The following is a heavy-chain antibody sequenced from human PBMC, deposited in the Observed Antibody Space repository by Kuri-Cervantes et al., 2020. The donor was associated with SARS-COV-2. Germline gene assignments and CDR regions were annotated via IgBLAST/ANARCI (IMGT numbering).Heavy chain of an antibody. J-gene: IGHJ3*02. V-gene: IGHV3-48*04. CDR1: GFTFSSYS. CDR3: ATYCSSTSPEKTLETSAFDI. Sequence: SLKISCAASGFTFSSYSMNWVRQAPGKGLEWVSYISSSSSTIYYADSVKGRFTISRDNAKNSLYLQMNSLRAEDTAVYYCATYCSSTSPEKTLETSAFDIWGQGTMVTVSS. CDR2: ISSSSSTI. D-gene: IGHD2-2*01.